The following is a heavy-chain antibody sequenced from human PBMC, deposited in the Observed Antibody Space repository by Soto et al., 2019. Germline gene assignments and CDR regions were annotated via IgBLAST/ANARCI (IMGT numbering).Heavy chain of an antibody. CDR2: ISYGSTYK. V-gene: IGHV3-30*09. Sequence: QVQLVESGGGVVQPGRSLTVSCAASGFNFNTYTIHWVRQAPGKGLEWVAVISYGSTYKYYADSVKGRFAISRDDSKNTLSLEMNNLTVGDTAVYYCARARSSGRHYLDLWGQGTLVTVSS. CDR1: GFNFNTYT. J-gene: IGHJ4*02. CDR3: ARARSSGRHYLDL. D-gene: IGHD3-22*01.